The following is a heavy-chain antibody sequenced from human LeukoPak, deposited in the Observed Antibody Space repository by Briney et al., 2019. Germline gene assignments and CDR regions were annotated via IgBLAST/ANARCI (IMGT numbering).Heavy chain of an antibody. Sequence: GGSLRLSCAASGFTFTSYSMNWVRQAAGKGLEWVSTISGGGGSTYYADSVKGRFTISRDNSKNTLHLQVNSLRAEDSAVYYCAKGGKWDVTPFDYWGQGTLVTVSS. V-gene: IGHV3-23*01. CDR2: ISGGGGST. J-gene: IGHJ4*02. CDR1: GFTFTSYS. D-gene: IGHD1-26*01. CDR3: AKGGKWDVTPFDY.